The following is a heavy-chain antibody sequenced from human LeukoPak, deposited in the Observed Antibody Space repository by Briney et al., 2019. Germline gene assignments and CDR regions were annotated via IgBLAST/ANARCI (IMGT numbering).Heavy chain of an antibody. CDR1: GFTFSTYA. J-gene: IGHJ3*01. CDR3: ARAPSYSSGRFDA. D-gene: IGHD6-19*01. V-gene: IGHV3-23*01. CDR2: ISGSGGST. Sequence: GGSLRLSCAASGFTFSTYAMSWVRQAPGKGLEWVSGISGSGGSTYYADSVKGRFTLFRDNSKNTLHLQMNSLRAEDTAIYYCARAPSYSSGRFDAWGQGTMVTVSS.